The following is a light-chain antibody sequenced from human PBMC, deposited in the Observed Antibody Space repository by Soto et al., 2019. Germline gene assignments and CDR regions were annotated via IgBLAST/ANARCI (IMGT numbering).Light chain of an antibody. CDR1: QSVSSY. J-gene: IGKJ4*01. Sequence: EIVLTQSPSTLSLSPGERATLSCRASQSVSSYLAWYQQKPGQAPRLLIYDAYNMATGIPATFSGSGSGTYFTLTISSVAPKDFAVYSCQQRSNWPLLTFGGGTKVEIK. V-gene: IGKV3-11*01. CDR2: DAY. CDR3: QQRSNWPLLT.